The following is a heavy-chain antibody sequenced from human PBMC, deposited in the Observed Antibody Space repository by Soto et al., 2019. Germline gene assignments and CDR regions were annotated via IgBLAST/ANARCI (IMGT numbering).Heavy chain of an antibody. CDR1: GFSLGNYW. CDR2: IKQDESRK. Sequence: EVQLVESGGGLFKLGGSLSLTCAASGFSLGNYWMTWVRQAPGKGLEWVANIKQDESRKSYLDSVRGRFTISRDNARNSLYLQMNSLRAEDTALYYCARDVSPGDSTYYLDAFDIWGQGTMVTVSS. D-gene: IGHD3-22*01. V-gene: IGHV3-7*05. J-gene: IGHJ3*02. CDR3: ARDVSPGDSTYYLDAFDI.